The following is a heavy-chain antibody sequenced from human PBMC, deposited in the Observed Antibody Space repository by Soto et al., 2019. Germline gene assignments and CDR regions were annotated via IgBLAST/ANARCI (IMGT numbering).Heavy chain of an antibody. CDR3: ARGSTVSTNYAYGMDV. Sequence: EVQLVESGGGLVQPGGSLKLSCAASGFTFSGSAMHWVRQASGKGLEWVGRIRNKANSYRTEYAASVKGRFTISRDDSKNSLYVQLNSLKTEDTAVYYCARGSTVSTNYAYGMDVWGQGTTVTVSS. J-gene: IGHJ6*02. V-gene: IGHV3-73*02. D-gene: IGHD4-17*01. CDR2: IRNKANSYRT. CDR1: GFTFSGSA.